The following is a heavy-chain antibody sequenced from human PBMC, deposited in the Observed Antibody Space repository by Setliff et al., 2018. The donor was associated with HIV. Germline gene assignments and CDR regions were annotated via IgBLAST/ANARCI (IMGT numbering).Heavy chain of an antibody. D-gene: IGHD4-4*01. CDR2: IYYSGTT. CDR1: GDSIRNSRDY. V-gene: IGHV4-39*02. J-gene: IGHJ3*01. Sequence: PSETLSLTCSVSGDSIRNSRDYWGWIRQPPGKGLEWIGNIYYSGTTYYSPSLNSRVTISVDRSRNHFSLRLCAVTAADTAVYYCARELDNSDNSDPFDVWGQGTMVTVSS. CDR3: ARELDNSDNSDPFDV.